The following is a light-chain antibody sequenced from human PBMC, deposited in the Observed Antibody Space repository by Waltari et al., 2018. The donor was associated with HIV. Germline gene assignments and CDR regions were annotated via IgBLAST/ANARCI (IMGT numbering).Light chain of an antibody. CDR3: AAWDDSLNGEVV. V-gene: IGLV1-44*01. CDR2: GNT. J-gene: IGLJ2*01. CDR1: NSNIGSNT. Sequence: QSVLTQPPSASGTPGQRVTISCSGRNSNIGSNTVNWYQQLQGTAPKLSIYGNTQRPSGVPDRFSGSKSGTSASLAISGLQSEDEADYYCAAWDDSLNGEVVFGGGTKLTVL.